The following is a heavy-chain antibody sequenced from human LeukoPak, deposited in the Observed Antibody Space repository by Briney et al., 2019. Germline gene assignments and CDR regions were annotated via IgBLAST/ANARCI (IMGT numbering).Heavy chain of an antibody. V-gene: IGHV3-7*01. J-gene: IGHJ4*02. CDR1: GFTFSSYW. Sequence: GGSLRLSCAASGFTFSSYWMSWVRQAPGKGLEWVANIKQDGSEKYYVDSVKGRVTISRDNAKNSLYLQMNSLRAEDTAVYYCSGYCSSTSCPNPDYWGQGTLVTVSS. CDR3: SGYCSSTSCPNPDY. D-gene: IGHD2-2*01. CDR2: IKQDGSEK.